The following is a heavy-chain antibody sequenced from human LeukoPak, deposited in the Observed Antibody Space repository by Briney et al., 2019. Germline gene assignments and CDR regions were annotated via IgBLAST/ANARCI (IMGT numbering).Heavy chain of an antibody. J-gene: IGHJ4*02. V-gene: IGHV4-39*01. CDR3: ANFDY. CDR2: IYYSGNT. CDR1: GGSTSSSGYF. Sequence: PSETLSLTCTVSGGSTSSSGYFWGWIRQPPGKGLEWIGTIYYSGNTYYNPSLKSRVTISIDTSKNQFSLKLNSVTAADTAVYYCANFDYWGQGTLVTVSS.